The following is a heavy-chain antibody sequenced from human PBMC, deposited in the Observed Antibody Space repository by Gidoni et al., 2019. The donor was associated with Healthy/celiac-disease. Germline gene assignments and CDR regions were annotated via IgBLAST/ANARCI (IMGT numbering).Heavy chain of an antibody. CDR2: INHSGST. CDR1: GWSFSGYY. Sequence: QVQLQQWGAGLLKPSETLSLTCAVYGWSFSGYYWRWIRQPPGKGLGWIGEINHSGSTNYNPSLKSRVTISVDTSKNQFSLKLSSVTAADTAVYYCARDSWFNYYGSGSYYRIRDAFDIWGQGTMVTVSS. D-gene: IGHD3-10*01. V-gene: IGHV4-34*01. J-gene: IGHJ3*02. CDR3: ARDSWFNYYGSGSYYRIRDAFDI.